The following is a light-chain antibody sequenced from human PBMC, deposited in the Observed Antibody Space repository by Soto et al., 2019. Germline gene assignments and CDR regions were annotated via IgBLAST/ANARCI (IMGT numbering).Light chain of an antibody. CDR2: AVS. CDR1: QGVRND. CDR3: LQHNDHGT. J-gene: IGKJ4*01. Sequence: DIQMTQSPFSLSASVGDRVTITCRASQGVRNDLAWFQQKPGKAPKRLIYAVSNLQSGVPSRFSGSGSGAEFTLTISSLQPEDFATYYCLQHNDHGTCGGGTKVEIK. V-gene: IGKV1-17*01.